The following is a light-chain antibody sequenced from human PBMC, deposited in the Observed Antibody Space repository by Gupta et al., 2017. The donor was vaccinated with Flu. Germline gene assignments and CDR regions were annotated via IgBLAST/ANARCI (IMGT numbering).Light chain of an antibody. CDR2: GAS. J-gene: IGKJ1*01. CDR3: QHYNDWPPWT. CDR1: QSVSSN. V-gene: IGKV3-15*01. Sequence: EIVMTQSPATVSVSPGERATLSCRASQSVSSNLAWYQQKPGQAPRLLIYGASTRATGIPVRFSGSGYGTEFTLTISSRQSEDFAVYYCQHYNDWPPWTLSQGTKVEIK.